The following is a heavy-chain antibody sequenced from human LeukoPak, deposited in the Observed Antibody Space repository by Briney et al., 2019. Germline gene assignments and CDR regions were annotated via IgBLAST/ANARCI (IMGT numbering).Heavy chain of an antibody. V-gene: IGHV4-59*01. D-gene: IGHD5-18*01. CDR3: ARVRTVDTAMVYYYYYMDV. J-gene: IGHJ6*03. Sequence: SETLSLTCTVSGGSISSYYWIWIRQPPGKGLEWIGYIYYSGSTNYNPSLKSRVTISVDTSKNQFSLKLSSVTAADTAVYYCARVRTVDTAMVYYYYYMDVWGKGTTVTVSS. CDR1: GGSISSYY. CDR2: IYYSGST.